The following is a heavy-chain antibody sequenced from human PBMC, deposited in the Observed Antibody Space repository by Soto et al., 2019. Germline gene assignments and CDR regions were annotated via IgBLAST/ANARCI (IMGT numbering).Heavy chain of an antibody. CDR2: LYSGGTS. J-gene: IGHJ4*02. Sequence: GGSLRLSCAASGFSISSNYVTWVRQAPGKGLEWVSLLYSGGTSYYADSAKGRFTISRDNSKNTLFLQMNRLKTEDTAVYYCARGQQVSTIRGVQGFDYWGQGTLVTVSS. D-gene: IGHD3-10*01. V-gene: IGHV3-53*01. CDR1: GFSISSNY. CDR3: ARGQQVSTIRGVQGFDY.